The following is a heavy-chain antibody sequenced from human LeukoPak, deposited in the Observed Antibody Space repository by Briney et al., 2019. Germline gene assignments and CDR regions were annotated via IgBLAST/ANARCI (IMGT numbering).Heavy chain of an antibody. CDR1: GYTFTSYG. CDR3: ARDHSAGELDY. Sequence: GASVKVSCKASGYTFTSYGISWVRQAPGQGLEWMGWISAYNGNTNYAQKLQGRVTMTTDTSTSTAYMELSSLRSEDTAVYYCARDHSAGELDYWGQGTLVTVSS. V-gene: IGHV1-18*01. D-gene: IGHD7-27*01. CDR2: ISAYNGNT. J-gene: IGHJ4*02.